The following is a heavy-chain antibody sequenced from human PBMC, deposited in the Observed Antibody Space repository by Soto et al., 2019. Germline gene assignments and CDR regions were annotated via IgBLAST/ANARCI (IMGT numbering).Heavy chain of an antibody. V-gene: IGHV1-69*13. J-gene: IGHJ4*02. CDR3: ARDWHCGGDCYPPGDY. D-gene: IGHD2-21*02. CDR1: GGTFSSYA. Sequence: ASVKVSCKASGGTFSSYAISWVRQAPGQGLEWMGGIIPIFGTANYAQKFQGRVTITADESTSTAYMELSSLRSEDTAVYYCARDWHCGGDCYPPGDYWGQGTLVTVSS. CDR2: IIPIFGTA.